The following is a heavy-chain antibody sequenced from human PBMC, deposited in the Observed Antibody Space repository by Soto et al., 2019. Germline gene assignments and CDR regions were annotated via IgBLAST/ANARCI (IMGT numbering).Heavy chain of an antibody. J-gene: IGHJ6*02. CDR3: AREGAEASYGMDV. CDR2: IYYSGST. CDR1: GGSISSSSYY. V-gene: IGHV4-39*02. Sequence: LSLTCTVSGGSISSSSYYWGWIRQPPGKGLEWIGSIYYSGSTYYNPSLKSRVTISVDTSKNQFSLKLSSVTAADTAVYYCAREGAEASYGMDVWGQGTTVTVSS.